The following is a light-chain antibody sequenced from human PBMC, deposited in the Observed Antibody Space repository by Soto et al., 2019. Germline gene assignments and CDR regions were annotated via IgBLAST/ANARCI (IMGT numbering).Light chain of an antibody. CDR1: QSMKRSY. V-gene: IGKV3-20*01. CDR2: AAS. CDR3: HQYDNTPQT. Sequence: EIVLMQSPGTLSLSPGESATLFCRASQSMKRSYLAWYQQKPGQAPRVLIYAASNRATGIPDRFSGSGSGTDFTLTISRLEPEDFAVYYCHQYDNTPQTCGQGTKVDIK. J-gene: IGKJ2*01.